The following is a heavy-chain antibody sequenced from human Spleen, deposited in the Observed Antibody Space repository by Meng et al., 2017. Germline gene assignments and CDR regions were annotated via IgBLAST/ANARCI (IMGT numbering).Heavy chain of an antibody. J-gene: IGHJ4*02. CDR2: ISWNSVSI. CDR1: GFTFDDYG. D-gene: IGHD4-23*01. CDR3: AKDIGSRVTHDFDY. V-gene: IGHV3-9*01. Sequence: SLKISCAASGFTFDDYGMHWVRQPPGKGLEWVSGISWNSVSIGYADSVKGRFTISRDNAKKSLYLQMNSLRAEDTAFYYCAKDIGSRVTHDFDYWGQGTLVTVSS.